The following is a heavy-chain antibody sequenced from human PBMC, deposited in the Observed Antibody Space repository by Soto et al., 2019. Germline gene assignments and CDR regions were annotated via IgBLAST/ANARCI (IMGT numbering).Heavy chain of an antibody. V-gene: IGHV4-61*03. D-gene: IGHD6-6*01. Sequence: PSETLSLTCTVSGVSVNSDNYYWSWIRQPPGKGLEWIGHIYNTGSTTYNPSLKSRVTISLDTSRNHFSLSLNSVTAADTAVFYCAREYSSSPEAFDFWGRGTLVTVSS. CDR1: GVSVNSDNYY. J-gene: IGHJ4*02. CDR3: AREYSSSPEAFDF. CDR2: IYNTGST.